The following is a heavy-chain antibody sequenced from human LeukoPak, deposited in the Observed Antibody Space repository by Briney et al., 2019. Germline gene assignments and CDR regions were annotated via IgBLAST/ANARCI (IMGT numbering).Heavy chain of an antibody. J-gene: IGHJ1*01. D-gene: IGHD2-2*01. CDR1: GFRFGRDW. CDR3: ATLDSTKSVL. V-gene: IGHV3-7*01. Sequence: GGSLRLTCVASGFRFGRDWISWVRQAPGKGLEWVACVKQDGTEKNYVVSVWGRFTVSVDNGKNSLYLQMNSLRAEDTAKYYCATLDSTKSVLWGRGTVVIVSS. CDR2: VKQDGTEK.